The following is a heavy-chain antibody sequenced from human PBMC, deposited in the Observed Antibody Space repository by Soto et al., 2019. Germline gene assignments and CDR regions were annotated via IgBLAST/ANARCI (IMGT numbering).Heavy chain of an antibody. CDR3: AWAPSLGGEFHFDD. CDR1: GGTFSSYA. CDR2: INTNYGRA. D-gene: IGHD3-16*01. Sequence: QVQLVQSGAEVKKPGSSVNVSCKASGGTFSSYAISWVRQAPGQGLEWMAGINTNYGRANYAQKLEGRVTITGDQPKSTAYVELSSLKSDDTAVYYCAWAPSLGGEFHFDDWGQRSLVAVS. J-gene: IGHJ4*02. V-gene: IGHV1-69*01.